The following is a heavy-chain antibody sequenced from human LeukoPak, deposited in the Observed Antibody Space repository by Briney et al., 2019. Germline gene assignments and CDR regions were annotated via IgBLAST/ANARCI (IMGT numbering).Heavy chain of an antibody. CDR2: VSSGSSTI. CDR1: GFTFSSYS. Sequence: GGSLRLSCAASGFTFSSYSMNWVRQAPGKGLEWVAYVSSGSSTIYYEDSVKGRFTISRDNVKNSLHLQMSSLRAEDTAVYYCARGRGYPDYWGQGTLVTVSS. V-gene: IGHV3-48*01. CDR3: ARGRGYPDY. J-gene: IGHJ4*02. D-gene: IGHD3-22*01.